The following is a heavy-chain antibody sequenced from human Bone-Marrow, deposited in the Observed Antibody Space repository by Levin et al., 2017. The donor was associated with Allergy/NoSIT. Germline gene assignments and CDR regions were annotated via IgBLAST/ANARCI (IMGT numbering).Heavy chain of an antibody. V-gene: IGHV3-15*01. CDR3: TTNFVDQGVPQNWFDP. CDR2: IKSKTDGGTT. Sequence: PGGSLRLSCAASGFTFSNAWMSWVRQAPGKGLEWVGRIKSKTDGGTTDYAAPVKGRFTISRDDSKNTLYLQMNSLKTEDTAVYYCTTNFVDQGVPQNWFDPWGQGTLVTVSS. D-gene: IGHD3-10*01. J-gene: IGHJ5*02. CDR1: GFTFSNAW.